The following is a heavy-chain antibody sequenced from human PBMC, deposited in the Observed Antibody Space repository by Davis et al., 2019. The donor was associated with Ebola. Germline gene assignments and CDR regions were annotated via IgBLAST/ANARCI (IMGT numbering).Heavy chain of an antibody. J-gene: IGHJ5*02. CDR1: GYTFPGYF. Sequence: ASVQVSCKASGYTFPGYFMHWLRQPPGQGLEWMGCINPNRGGTNYAKKFQGWVTMTRDTSISTAYMELSRLRSDDTAVYYCARDRRITMVRGVISWFDPWGQGTLVTVSS. CDR3: ARDRRITMVRGVISWFDP. CDR2: INPNRGGT. D-gene: IGHD3-10*01. V-gene: IGHV1-2*04.